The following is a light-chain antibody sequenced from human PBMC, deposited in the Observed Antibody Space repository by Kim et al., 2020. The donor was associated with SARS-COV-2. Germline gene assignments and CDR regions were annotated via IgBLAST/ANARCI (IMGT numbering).Light chain of an antibody. CDR3: QRYNVYPLT. J-gene: IGKJ5*01. Sequence: DIQMTQPPSSLSASVGDRVTITCRASVDINRDVAWYQQKPGKVPKVLIYDASTLHSGAPSRFSGGGSGTDFTLTISSLQPEDAAVYYCQRYNVYPLTFGPGTRLEIK. CDR2: DAS. V-gene: IGKV1-27*01. CDR1: VDINRD.